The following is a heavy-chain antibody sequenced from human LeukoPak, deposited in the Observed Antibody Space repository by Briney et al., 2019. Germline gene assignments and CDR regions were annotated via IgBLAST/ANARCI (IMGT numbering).Heavy chain of an antibody. J-gene: IGHJ6*03. V-gene: IGHV3-21*01. CDR1: GFTFSRYS. Sequence: GGSLRPSCTASGFTFSRYSMNWVRQAPGKGLEWVSYISTTSTYYADSMKGRFTISRDNAKNSLYLQMNSLRAEDTAVYYCARERELRYYMDVWGKGTTVTISS. CDR2: ISTTST. CDR3: ARERELRYYMDV. D-gene: IGHD1-7*01.